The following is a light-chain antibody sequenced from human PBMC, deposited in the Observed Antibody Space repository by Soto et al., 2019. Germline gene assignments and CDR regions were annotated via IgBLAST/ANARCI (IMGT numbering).Light chain of an antibody. CDR1: QSISTW. Sequence: DIQMTQSPSSLSASLRDRVTITCRASQSISTWLAWYQQKPGKAPKLLIFDASTLESGVPSRFSGSASGTEFTLTIASLQPDDFATYYCHHYTRAFGQGTKVDIK. CDR2: DAS. J-gene: IGKJ1*01. CDR3: HHYTRA. V-gene: IGKV1-5*01.